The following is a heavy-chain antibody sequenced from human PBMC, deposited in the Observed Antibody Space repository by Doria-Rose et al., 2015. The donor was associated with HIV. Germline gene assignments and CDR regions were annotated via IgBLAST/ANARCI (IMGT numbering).Heavy chain of an antibody. CDR2: IFSDDER. D-gene: IGHD6-13*01. Sequence: QITLEESGPVLVKPTETLTLTCTVSGVSLSSPGMGVSWIRQPPGKALEWLANIFSDDERSYKTSPKSRLTISRGTSKSQLVLTMTDMDPVDTATYYCARIKSSRWYHKYYFDFWGQGTLVIVSA. J-gene: IGHJ4*02. V-gene: IGHV2-26*01. CDR3: ARIKSSRWYHKYYFDF. CDR1: GVSLSSPGMG.